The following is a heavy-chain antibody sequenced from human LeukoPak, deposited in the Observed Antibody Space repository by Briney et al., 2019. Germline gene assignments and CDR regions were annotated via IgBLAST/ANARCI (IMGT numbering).Heavy chain of an antibody. V-gene: IGHV3-15*01. CDR2: IKSKTDGRTT. J-gene: IGHJ5*02. CDR3: TTGPWFDP. CDR1: GFTFSNAW. Sequence: GGSLRLSCAASGFTFSNAWMSWVRQAPGKGLEWVGRIKSKTDGRTTDYAAPVKGRFTISRDDSKNTLYLQMNSLKTEDTAVYYCTTGPWFDPWGQGTLVTVSS.